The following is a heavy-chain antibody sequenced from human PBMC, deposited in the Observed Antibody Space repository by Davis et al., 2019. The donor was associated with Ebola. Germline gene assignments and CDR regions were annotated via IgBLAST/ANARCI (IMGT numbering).Heavy chain of an antibody. Sequence: ESLKISCAASGFTFSSYAMSWVRQSPGKGLEWIGEIDHSGIRTYNPSLQNRVTMSVDASKNQFSLRLTSVTAADTAVYYCSDWNRWGQGTLVTVAS. J-gene: IGHJ4*02. CDR2: IDHSGIR. V-gene: IGHV4-34*08. CDR3: SDWNR. CDR1: GFTFSSYA. D-gene: IGHD1-1*01.